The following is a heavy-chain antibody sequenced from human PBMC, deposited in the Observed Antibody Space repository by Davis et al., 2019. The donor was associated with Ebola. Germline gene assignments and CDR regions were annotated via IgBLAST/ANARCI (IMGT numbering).Heavy chain of an antibody. D-gene: IGHD3-3*01. J-gene: IGHJ6*02. Sequence: GGSLRLSCAASGFTFSSYGMNWVRQAPGKGLEWVSSISSSSSYIYYADSVKGRFTISRDNAKNSLYLQMNSLRAEDTAVYYCARVLVSYYDFWSGYFEDYYYYGMDVWGQGTTVTVSS. V-gene: IGHV3-21*01. CDR2: ISSSSSYI. CDR3: ARVLVSYYDFWSGYFEDYYYYGMDV. CDR1: GFTFSSYG.